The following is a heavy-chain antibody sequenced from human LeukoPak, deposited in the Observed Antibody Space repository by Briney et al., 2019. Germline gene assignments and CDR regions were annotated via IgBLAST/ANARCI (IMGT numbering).Heavy chain of an antibody. CDR1: GGSFSGYC. CDR2: INHSGST. CDR3: ARDHITMVRGGTGFDY. V-gene: IGHV4-34*01. J-gene: IGHJ4*02. Sequence: SETLSLTCAVYGGSFSGYCWSWVRQPPGKGLEWIGEINHSGSTNYNPSLKSRVTISVDTSKNQFSLKLSSVTAADTAVYYCARDHITMVRGGTGFDYWGQGTLVTVSS. D-gene: IGHD3-10*01.